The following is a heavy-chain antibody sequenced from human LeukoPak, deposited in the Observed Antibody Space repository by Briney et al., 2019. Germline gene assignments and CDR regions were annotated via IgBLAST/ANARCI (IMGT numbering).Heavy chain of an antibody. Sequence: GGSLRLSCAASGFTVSSNYMSWVRQAPGKGREWVSVIYSGGKTYYADSIKGRFTISRDDSKNTLYLQMNSLRAEDTAVYYCARVYELLFDYWGQGTLVTVSS. CDR3: ARVYELLFDY. CDR2: IYSGGKT. D-gene: IGHD2-21*02. J-gene: IGHJ4*02. CDR1: GFTVSSNY. V-gene: IGHV3-53*01.